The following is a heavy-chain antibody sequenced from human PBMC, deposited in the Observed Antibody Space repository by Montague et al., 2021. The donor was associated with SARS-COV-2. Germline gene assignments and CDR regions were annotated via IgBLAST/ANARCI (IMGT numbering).Heavy chain of an antibody. J-gene: IGHJ6*02. D-gene: IGHD3-10*01. V-gene: IGHV4-61*02. CDR1: GGSISSGSYY. Sequence: TLSLTCTVSGGSISSGSYYWSWIRQPAGKGLEWIGRIYTSGSTSYNPSLKSRVTISVDTSKNQFSLKLSSVTAADTAVYYCARDLAGYYGSGSYGGMDVWGQGTTATVSS. CDR3: ARDLAGYYGSGSYGGMDV. CDR2: IYTSGST.